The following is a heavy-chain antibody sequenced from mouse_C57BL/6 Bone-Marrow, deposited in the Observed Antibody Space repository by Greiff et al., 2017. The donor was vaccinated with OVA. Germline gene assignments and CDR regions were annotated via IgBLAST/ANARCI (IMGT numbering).Heavy chain of an antibody. J-gene: IGHJ4*01. CDR2: IWWDDDK. CDR3: ARISIYYYGSSYYYYAMDY. D-gene: IGHD1-1*01. V-gene: IGHV8-8*01. CDR1: GFSLSTFGMG. Sequence: QVTLKVCGPGILQPSQTLSLTCSFSGFSLSTFGMGVGWIRQPSGKGLEWLAHIWWDDDKYYNPALKSGLTISNDTSKNQVFLKIANVDTADTATYYCARISIYYYGSSYYYYAMDYWGQGTSVTVSS.